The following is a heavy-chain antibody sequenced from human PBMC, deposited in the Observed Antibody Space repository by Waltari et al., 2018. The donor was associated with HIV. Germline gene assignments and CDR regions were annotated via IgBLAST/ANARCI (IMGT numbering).Heavy chain of an antibody. J-gene: IGHJ6*02. Sequence: VQLQEAGPGLVKPSETLSLTCAVSGGSLSDYYWSWIRQPPGKGLEWIGYMYYTGSTKYNPSLKSRVTISLGTSKSQVSLRLSSVTAADSAVYYCARTVRYFGNMDVWGQGTTVTVSS. CDR2: MYYTGST. CDR1: GGSLSDYY. CDR3: ARTVRYFGNMDV. D-gene: IGHD3-9*01. V-gene: IGHV4-59*01.